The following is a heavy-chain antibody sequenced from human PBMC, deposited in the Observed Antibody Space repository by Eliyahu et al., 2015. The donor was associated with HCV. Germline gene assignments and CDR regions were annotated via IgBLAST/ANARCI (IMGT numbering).Heavy chain of an antibody. CDR3: TTDREDGYNFYYYGMDV. Sequence: EVQLVESGGGLVKPGGSLTLSCAASGFRVSNVWVGWVRQAPGKGPEWVGHIKRKADGGTTDYAAPVKGRFTVLRDDSKNTLSLRMNSLETEDTAVYYCTTDREDGYNFYYYGMDVWGQGTTVIVSS. CDR1: GFRVSNVW. J-gene: IGHJ6*01. CDR2: IKRKADGGTT. V-gene: IGHV3-15*01. D-gene: IGHD5-24*01.